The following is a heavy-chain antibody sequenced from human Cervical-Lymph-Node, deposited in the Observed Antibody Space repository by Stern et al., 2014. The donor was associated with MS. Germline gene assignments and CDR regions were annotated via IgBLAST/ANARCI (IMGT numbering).Heavy chain of an antibody. CDR3: ASAYSSSHYYFDY. CDR2: IWYDGSNP. V-gene: IGHV3-33*01. CDR1: GFSFSRYA. J-gene: IGHJ4*02. D-gene: IGHD6-13*01. Sequence: QVQLVQSGGGVVQPGRSLRLSCAASGFSFSRYAMHWVRQAPGKGLEWVALIWYDGSNPYYADSVTGRFTISRDHFKNTLYLQMNSLRAEDTAVYYCASAYSSSHYYFDYWGQGTLVTVSS.